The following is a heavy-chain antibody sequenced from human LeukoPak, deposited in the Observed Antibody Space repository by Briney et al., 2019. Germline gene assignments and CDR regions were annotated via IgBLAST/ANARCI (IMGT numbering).Heavy chain of an antibody. Sequence: GGSLRLSCAASGFTVSSNYMSRVRQAPGKGLEWVSVIYSGGSTYYADSVKGRFTISRDNSKNTLYLQMNSLRAEDTAVYYCARGRAGYAFDIWGQGTMVTVSS. J-gene: IGHJ3*02. CDR1: GFTVSSNY. CDR2: IYSGGST. D-gene: IGHD6-13*01. CDR3: ARGRAGYAFDI. V-gene: IGHV3-53*01.